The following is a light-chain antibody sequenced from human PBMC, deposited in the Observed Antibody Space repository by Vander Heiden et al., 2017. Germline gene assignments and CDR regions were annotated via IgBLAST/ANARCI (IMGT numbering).Light chain of an antibody. CDR2: DAS. CDR3: QQRSTWPLT. Sequence: DIVLTQSPATLSLSPGERATLSCRASQRVSSYLAWYQQKPGQAPRLLFDDASNRATGIPARFSGSGSGTDFTLTISSLEPEDFAVYYCQQRSTWPLTFGGGTKVEIK. V-gene: IGKV3-11*01. J-gene: IGKJ4*01. CDR1: QRVSSY.